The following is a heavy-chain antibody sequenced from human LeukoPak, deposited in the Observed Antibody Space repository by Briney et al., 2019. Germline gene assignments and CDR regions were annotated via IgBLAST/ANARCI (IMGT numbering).Heavy chain of an antibody. D-gene: IGHD5-24*01. CDR2: INPYSGDT. CDR1: GYTFTGYH. Sequence: ASVKVSCKASGYTFTGYHIHWVRQAPGQGLEWMGRINPYSGDTNFAQKFQGRVTMTRDTSTSTVYMELSSLRSEDTAVYYCARVQRWLQLRYYFDYWGQGTLVTVSS. J-gene: IGHJ4*02. CDR3: ARVQRWLQLRYYFDY. V-gene: IGHV1-2*06.